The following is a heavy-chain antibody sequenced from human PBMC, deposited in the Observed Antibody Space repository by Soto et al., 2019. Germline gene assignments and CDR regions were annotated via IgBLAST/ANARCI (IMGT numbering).Heavy chain of an antibody. D-gene: IGHD3-3*01. CDR1: GFTVSSNY. J-gene: IGHJ4*02. Sequence: EVQLVETGGGLIQPGGSLRLSCAASGFTVSSNYMSWVRQAPGQGLEWVSFIYSGGRTYYADSVKGRFTISRDNSKNTLYLPMNSLRAEDTAVYYCAREAIRSDYFDYWGQGTLVIVSS. CDR2: IYSGGRT. V-gene: IGHV3-53*02. CDR3: AREAIRSDYFDY.